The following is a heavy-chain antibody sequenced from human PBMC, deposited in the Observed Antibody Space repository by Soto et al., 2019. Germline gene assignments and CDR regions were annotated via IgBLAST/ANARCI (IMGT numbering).Heavy chain of an antibody. Sequence: SETLSLTCTVSGASITTSYWSWILQSPWKGLEWIGYIHYSGSTNYNPSLKSRVTISIDRSMNQFSLKLSSVTAADTAVYYCARQFSGGSTIDYWGRGTLVTVSS. D-gene: IGHD2-8*02. J-gene: IGHJ4*02. V-gene: IGHV4-59*08. CDR3: ARQFSGGSTIDY. CDR2: IHYSGST. CDR1: GASITTSY.